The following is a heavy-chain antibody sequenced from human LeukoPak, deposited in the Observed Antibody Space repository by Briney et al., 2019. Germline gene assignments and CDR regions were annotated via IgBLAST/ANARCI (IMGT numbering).Heavy chain of an antibody. CDR3: ARQSTYDFWSGYYREDPNWFDP. V-gene: IGHV4-38-2*01. Sequence: SETLSLTCAVSGYSISSGYYWGWIRQPPGKGLEWIGSIYHSGSTYYNPSLKSRVTISVDTSKNQFSLKLSSVTAADTAVYYCARQSTYDFWSGYYREDPNWFDPWGQGTLVTVSS. J-gene: IGHJ5*02. CDR1: GYSISSGYY. CDR2: IYHSGST. D-gene: IGHD3-3*01.